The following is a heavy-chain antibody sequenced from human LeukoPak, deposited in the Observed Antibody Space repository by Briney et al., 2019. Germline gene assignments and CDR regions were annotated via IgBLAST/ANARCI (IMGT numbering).Heavy chain of an antibody. J-gene: IGHJ4*02. Sequence: GGSLRLSCAASGFTFTSYSMNWVRQASGKGLEWVSTISGGGGSTYYADSVKGRFTISRDNSKNTLYLQVNSLRAEDTAVYYCAKGGKWDVTPFDYWGQGTLVTVSS. CDR1: GFTFTSYS. CDR2: ISGGGGST. V-gene: IGHV3-23*01. CDR3: AKGGKWDVTPFDY. D-gene: IGHD1-26*01.